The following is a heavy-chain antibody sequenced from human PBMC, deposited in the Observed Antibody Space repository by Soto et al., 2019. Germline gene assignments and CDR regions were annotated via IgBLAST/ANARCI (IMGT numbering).Heavy chain of an antibody. J-gene: IGHJ6*02. D-gene: IGHD2-15*01. Sequence: ASVKVSCKASGYTFTRYNMHWVRQAPGQRLEWMGWINAGNGNTKYSQKFQGRVTITRDTSASTAYMELSSLRSEDTAVYYCARDGDIVVPYYYYGMDVWGQGTTVTVSS. CDR1: GYTFTRYN. CDR2: INAGNGNT. CDR3: ARDGDIVVPYYYYGMDV. V-gene: IGHV1-3*01.